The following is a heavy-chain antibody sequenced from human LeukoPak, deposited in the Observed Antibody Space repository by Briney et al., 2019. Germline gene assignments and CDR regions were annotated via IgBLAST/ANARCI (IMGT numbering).Heavy chain of an antibody. CDR3: AREGGYYQDSWYFDL. Sequence: SKTLSLTCTVSGGSISSYYWSWIRQPPGKGLEWIGYIYYSGSTNYNPSLKSRVTISVDTSKNQLSLKLSSVTAADTAVYYCAREGGYYQDSWYFDLWGRGTLVTVSS. V-gene: IGHV4-59*01. CDR2: IYYSGST. CDR1: GGSISSYY. J-gene: IGHJ2*01. D-gene: IGHD3-3*01.